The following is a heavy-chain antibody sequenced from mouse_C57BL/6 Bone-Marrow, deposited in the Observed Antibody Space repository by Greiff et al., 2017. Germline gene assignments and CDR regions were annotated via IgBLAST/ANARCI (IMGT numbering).Heavy chain of an antibody. CDR3: TSSLIYYGTNY. CDR1: GFNIKDYY. V-gene: IGHV14-2*01. D-gene: IGHD1-1*01. CDR2: IDPGDGET. Sequence: VQLKQSGAELVKPGASVKLSCTASGFNIKDYYIHWVKQRTEQGLEWIGRIDPGDGETKYAAKFQDKATLTADTSSNPAYLQLSSLTSESTAVYYCTSSLIYYGTNYWGQGTTLTVSS. J-gene: IGHJ2*01.